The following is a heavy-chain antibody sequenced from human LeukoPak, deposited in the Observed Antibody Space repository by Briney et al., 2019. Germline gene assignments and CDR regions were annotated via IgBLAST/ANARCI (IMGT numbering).Heavy chain of an antibody. D-gene: IGHD4-17*01. CDR3: AKSATVTTSALH. Sequence: GGSLRLSCAASGFTFSSYWMHWVRQAPGKGLVWVSRIDHDGINTNYADSVKGRFTISRDNSKNTLYLQMNSLRAEDTAVYYCAKSATVTTSALHWGQGTMVTVSS. J-gene: IGHJ3*01. V-gene: IGHV3-74*01. CDR1: GFTFSSYW. CDR2: IDHDGINT.